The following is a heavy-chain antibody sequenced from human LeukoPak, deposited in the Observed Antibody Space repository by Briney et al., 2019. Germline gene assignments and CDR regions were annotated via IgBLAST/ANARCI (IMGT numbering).Heavy chain of an antibody. CDR1: GYTFTSYY. J-gene: IGHJ4*02. Sequence: ASVKVSCKASGYTFTSYYMHWVRQAPGQGLEWMGIINPSGGSTSCAQKFQGRVTMTRDTSTSTVYMELSSLRSEDTAVYYCAAAIAVAGATSPLVYWGQGTLVTVSS. D-gene: IGHD6-19*01. V-gene: IGHV1-46*01. CDR2: INPSGGST. CDR3: AAAIAVAGATSPLVY.